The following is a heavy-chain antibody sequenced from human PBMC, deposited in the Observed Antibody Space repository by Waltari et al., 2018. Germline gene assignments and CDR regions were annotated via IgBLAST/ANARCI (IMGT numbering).Heavy chain of an antibody. CDR1: GSPFPCSA. V-gene: IGHV3-23*01. CDR3: AKLRGIAAWHFDY. D-gene: IGHD6-13*01. CDR2: VSKSGDVT. Sequence: EVQLLDFGGGLLQPGWSLRLSRAVSGSPFPCSAGSWVRQAPGKGVEWVSRVSKSGDVTYYADSVKSRFTISRDKSKNTVYLQMNSLRAEDTAVYYCAKLRGIAAWHFDYWGQGSLVTVSS. J-gene: IGHJ4*01.